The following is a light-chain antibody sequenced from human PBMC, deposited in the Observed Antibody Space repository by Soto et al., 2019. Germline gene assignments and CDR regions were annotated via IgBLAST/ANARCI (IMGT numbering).Light chain of an antibody. J-gene: IGLJ1*01. CDR2: EGS. CDR3: RSYAGSSSYV. V-gene: IGLV2-23*01. Sequence: QSALTQPASVSGSPGQSITISCAGTSSDDGSYNLVSWYQQHPGKAPKLMIYEGSKRPSGVSNRFSGSKSGNTASLTISGLQAEDEADYYCRSYAGSSSYVFGTGTKSPS. CDR1: SSDDGSYNL.